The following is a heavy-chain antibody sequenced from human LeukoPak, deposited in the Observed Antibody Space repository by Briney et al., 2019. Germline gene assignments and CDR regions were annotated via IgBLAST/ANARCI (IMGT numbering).Heavy chain of an antibody. Sequence: SSETLSLTCTVSGGSISSSTYYWGWIRQSPGKGLEWIGYIYYSGSTNYNPSLKSRVTISVDTSKNPFSLKLSSVTAADTAVYYCARASSGSYPPDFDLWGRGTLVTVSS. D-gene: IGHD1-26*01. CDR1: GGSISSSTYY. CDR3: ARASSGSYPPDFDL. J-gene: IGHJ2*01. V-gene: IGHV4-61*05. CDR2: IYYSGST.